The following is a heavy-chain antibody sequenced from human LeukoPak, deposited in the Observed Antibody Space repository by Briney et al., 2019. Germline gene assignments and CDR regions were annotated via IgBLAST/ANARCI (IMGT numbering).Heavy chain of an antibody. V-gene: IGHV3-74*01. Sequence: PGGSLRLSCAASGFTFSSYWMHWVRQGPGKGLVWVSRINSDGSSTSYADSVKGRFTISRDNAKNTLYLQMNSPRAEDTAVYYCARDMTGYNDAFDIWGQGTMVTVSS. D-gene: IGHD5-24*01. CDR2: INSDGSST. CDR3: ARDMTGYNDAFDI. J-gene: IGHJ3*02. CDR1: GFTFSSYW.